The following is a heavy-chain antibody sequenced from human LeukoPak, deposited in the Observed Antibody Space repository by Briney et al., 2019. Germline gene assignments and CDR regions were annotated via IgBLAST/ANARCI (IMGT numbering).Heavy chain of an antibody. CDR2: IYYSGST. Sequence: PSETLSLTCTVSGASISSYYWRWIRHPPGKGLEWIGYIYYSGSTNYNPSLKSRITISVDTSKNQFSLKLSSVTAADTAVYYCARDYPPYYFDYWGQGTLVTVSS. J-gene: IGHJ4*02. CDR1: GASISSYY. V-gene: IGHV4-59*01. CDR3: ARDYPPYYFDY.